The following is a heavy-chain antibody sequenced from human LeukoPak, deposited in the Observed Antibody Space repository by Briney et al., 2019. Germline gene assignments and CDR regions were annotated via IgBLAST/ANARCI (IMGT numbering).Heavy chain of an antibody. V-gene: IGHV1-2*02. CDR2: INPNSGGS. CDR1: GYTFTGYY. Sequence: ASVKVSCKASGYTFTGYYMHWVRQAPGQGLEWMGWINPNSGGSNYAQKFQGRVTMTRDMSTSTVYMELSSLRSEDTAVYYCARDSGMASPFDYWGQGTLVTVSS. J-gene: IGHJ4*02. D-gene: IGHD3-10*01. CDR3: ARDSGMASPFDY.